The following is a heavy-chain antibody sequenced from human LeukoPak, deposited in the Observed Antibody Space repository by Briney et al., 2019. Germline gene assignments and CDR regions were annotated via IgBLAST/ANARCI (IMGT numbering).Heavy chain of an antibody. CDR3: ARAGYSYGSLDY. CDR1: GGTFSSYA. D-gene: IGHD5-18*01. Sequence: PQASVKVSRKASGGTFSSYAISWVRQAPGQGLEWMGRIIPIFGTANYAQKFQGRVTITTDESTSTAYMELSSLRSEDAAVYYCARAGYSYGSLDYWGQGTLVTVSS. V-gene: IGHV1-69*05. J-gene: IGHJ4*02. CDR2: IIPIFGTA.